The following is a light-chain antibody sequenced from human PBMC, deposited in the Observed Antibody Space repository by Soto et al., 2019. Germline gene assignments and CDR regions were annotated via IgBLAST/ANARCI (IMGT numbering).Light chain of an antibody. CDR1: ETVSDSQ. Sequence: EIVLTQSPDTLSLSPGERATLSCRTSETVSDSQLAWYQQKPGQAPRLLIYSVSTRATGIADRFSGSGSGTDFTLTISRLEPEDFAVYYCQQYGSSPPTTFGQGTRLEIK. CDR2: SVS. V-gene: IGKV3-20*01. CDR3: QQYGSSPPTT. J-gene: IGKJ5*01.